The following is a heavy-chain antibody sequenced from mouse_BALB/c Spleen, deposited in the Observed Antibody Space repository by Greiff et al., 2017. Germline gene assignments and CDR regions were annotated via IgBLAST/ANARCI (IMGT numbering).Heavy chain of an antibody. CDR1: GYTFTSYV. J-gene: IGHJ4*01. CDR3: ASKGISGYYYAMDY. CDR2: INPYNDGT. V-gene: IGHV1-14*01. Sequence: EVKLVESGPELVKPGASVKMSCKASGYTFTSYVMHWVKQKPGQGLEWIGYINPYNDGTKYNEKFKGKATLTSDKSSSTAYMELSSLTSEDSAVYYCASKGISGYYYAMDYWGQGTSVTVSS. D-gene: IGHD3-1*01.